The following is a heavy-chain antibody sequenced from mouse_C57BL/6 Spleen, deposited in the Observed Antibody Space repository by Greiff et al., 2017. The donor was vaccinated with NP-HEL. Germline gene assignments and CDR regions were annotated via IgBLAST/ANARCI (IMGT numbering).Heavy chain of an antibody. CDR3: ARRYGSSFHFDY. CDR1: GYTFTSYW. V-gene: IGHV1-69*01. Sequence: VQLQQPGAELVMPGASVKLSCKASGYTFTSYWMHWVKQRPGQGLEWIGEIDPSDSYTNYNQKFKGKSTLTVDKSSSTAYMQLSSLTSEDSAVYYCARRYGSSFHFDYWGQGTTLTVSS. CDR2: IDPSDSYT. J-gene: IGHJ2*01. D-gene: IGHD1-1*01.